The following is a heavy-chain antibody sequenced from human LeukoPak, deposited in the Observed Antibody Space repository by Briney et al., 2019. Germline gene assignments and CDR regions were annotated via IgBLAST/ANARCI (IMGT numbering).Heavy chain of an antibody. Sequence: PGGSLRLSCVASGFPFSSYWMTWVRQAPGKGLEWVANIKQDGSKKSYVDSVKGRFTISRDNAKNSLYLQMNSLRAEDTAAYYCARVYYDFWSGYQDAFDIWGQGTMVTVSS. CDR1: GFPFSSYW. CDR2: IKQDGSKK. V-gene: IGHV3-7*03. J-gene: IGHJ3*02. D-gene: IGHD3-3*01. CDR3: ARVYYDFWSGYQDAFDI.